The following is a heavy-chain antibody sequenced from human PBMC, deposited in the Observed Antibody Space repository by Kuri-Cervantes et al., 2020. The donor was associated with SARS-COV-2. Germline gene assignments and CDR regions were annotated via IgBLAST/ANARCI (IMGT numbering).Heavy chain of an antibody. Sequence: TFSRYWMTWVRQPPGKGLEWIGSIYYSGSTYYNPSLKRRVTISVDTSKNQFSLKLSSVIAADTAGYYCARLLNIGHDAFDIWGQGTMVTVSS. J-gene: IGHJ3*02. CDR1: TFSRYW. CDR2: IYYSGST. V-gene: IGHV4-39*01. D-gene: IGHD2/OR15-2a*01. CDR3: ARLLNIGHDAFDI.